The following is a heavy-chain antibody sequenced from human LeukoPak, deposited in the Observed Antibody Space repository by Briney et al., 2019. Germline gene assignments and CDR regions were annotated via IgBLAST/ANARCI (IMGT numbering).Heavy chain of an antibody. J-gene: IGHJ4*02. Sequence: QPGGSLRLSCAASGFTFSSYAMSWVRQAPGKGLEWVSAISGSGGSTYYADSVKGRFTISRDNAKNSLYLQMNSLRAEDTALYYCAKDMLGGGDTAMVGYYFDYWGQGTLVTVSS. D-gene: IGHD5-18*01. CDR3: AKDMLGGGDTAMVGYYFDY. CDR2: ISGSGGST. CDR1: GFTFSSYA. V-gene: IGHV3-23*01.